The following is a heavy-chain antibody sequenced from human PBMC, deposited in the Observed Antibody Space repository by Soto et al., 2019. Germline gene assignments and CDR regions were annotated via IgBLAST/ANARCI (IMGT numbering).Heavy chain of an antibody. J-gene: IGHJ6*03. D-gene: IGHD2-15*01. CDR3: ARDGCSGGSCYISYYYYYMDV. V-gene: IGHV1-69*08. Sequence: QVQLVQSGAEVKKPGSSVKVSCTASGGTFSSYTISWVRQAPGQGLEWVGRIIPILGIANYAQKFQGRVTITADKSTSTAYMELSSLRSEDTAVYYCARDGCSGGSCYISYYYYYMDVWGKGTTVTVSS. CDR2: IIPILGIA. CDR1: GGTFSSYT.